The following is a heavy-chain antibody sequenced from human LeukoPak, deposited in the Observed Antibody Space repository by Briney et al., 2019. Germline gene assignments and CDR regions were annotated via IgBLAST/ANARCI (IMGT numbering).Heavy chain of an antibody. CDR3: ARGEGLFDY. CDR2: IYSGGNT. CDR1: GFIVSSNY. J-gene: IGHJ4*02. V-gene: IGHV3-53*01. Sequence: PGGSLRLSCAASGFIVSSNYMSWVRQAPGKGLEWVSVIYSGGNTHYADSVKGRFTISRDNSKNTLYLQMNSLRAEDTAVYYCARGEGLFDYWGQGTLVTVSS.